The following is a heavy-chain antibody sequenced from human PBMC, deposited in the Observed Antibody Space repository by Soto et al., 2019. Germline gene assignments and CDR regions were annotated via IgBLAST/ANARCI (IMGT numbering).Heavy chain of an antibody. Sequence: PGGSLRLSCAASGFTFSSYGMHWVRQAPGKGLEWVAVIWYDGSNKYYADSVKGRFTISRDNSKNTLYLQMNSLRAEDTAVYYCARDRNIVATPWLTGDGMDVWGQGTTVTVS. J-gene: IGHJ6*02. CDR2: IWYDGSNK. V-gene: IGHV3-33*01. D-gene: IGHD5-12*01. CDR1: GFTFSSYG. CDR3: ARDRNIVATPWLTGDGMDV.